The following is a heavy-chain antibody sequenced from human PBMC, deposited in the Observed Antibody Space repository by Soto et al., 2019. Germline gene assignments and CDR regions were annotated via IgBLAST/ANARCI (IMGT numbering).Heavy chain of an antibody. D-gene: IGHD2-8*01. Sequence: QVQLQESGPGLLKPSNTLSLTCTVSGDSITTSGHLWAWIRHPPGKGLEWIATISYSGTTFYNPSLKSRTTIPVDSSKNQFSLSLVSVTAADSAMYYCARHDHGAFTINGIHVWGQGTKVTVSS. V-gene: IGHV4-39*01. CDR1: GDSITTSGHL. J-gene: IGHJ3*01. CDR2: ISYSGTT. CDR3: ARHDHGAFTINGIHV.